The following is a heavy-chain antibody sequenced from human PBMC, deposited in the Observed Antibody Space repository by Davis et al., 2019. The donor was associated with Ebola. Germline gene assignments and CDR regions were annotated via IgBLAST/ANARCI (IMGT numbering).Heavy chain of an antibody. D-gene: IGHD3-10*01. CDR2: IYDSGRT. J-gene: IGHJ4*02. Sequence: PSETLSLTCNFSDGSISSHYWNWIRQPPGKGLEWVGIIYDSGRTNYNPSLKRRVTISADASKYQFSLTLRSVTAADTSVYYCVRFGRGAYWGQGTLVTVSS. CDR1: DGSISSHY. V-gene: IGHV4-59*11. CDR3: VRFGRGAY.